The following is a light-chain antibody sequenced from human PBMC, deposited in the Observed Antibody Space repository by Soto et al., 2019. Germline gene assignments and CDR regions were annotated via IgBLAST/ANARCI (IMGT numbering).Light chain of an antibody. Sequence: QSVLTQPASVSGSPGQSITIPCTGTSSDVGGYNYVSWYQQHPGKAPKLMIYDVSNRPSGVSNRFSGSKSGNTASLTISGLQAEYEADYYCSSYTSSSTLVFGGGTKLTVL. CDR3: SSYTSSSTLV. J-gene: IGLJ2*01. CDR1: SSDVGGYNY. V-gene: IGLV2-14*01. CDR2: DVS.